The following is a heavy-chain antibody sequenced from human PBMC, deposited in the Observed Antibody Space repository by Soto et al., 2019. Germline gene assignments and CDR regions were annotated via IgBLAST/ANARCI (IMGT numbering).Heavy chain of an antibody. V-gene: IGHV4-30-2*01. CDR1: GGSISSGGYS. CDR3: ARGRGRFLEWLNGSPDAFDY. Sequence: QLQLQESGSGLVKPSQTLSLTCAVSGGSISSGGYSWSWIRQPPGKGLEWIGYIYHSGSTYYNPSLKSRVTISVDRSKNQFSLKLSSVTAADTAVYYCARGRGRFLEWLNGSPDAFDYWGQGTLVTVSS. CDR2: IYHSGST. D-gene: IGHD3-3*01. J-gene: IGHJ4*02.